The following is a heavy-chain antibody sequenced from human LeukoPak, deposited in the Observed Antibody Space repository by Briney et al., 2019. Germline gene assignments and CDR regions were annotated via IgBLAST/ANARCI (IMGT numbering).Heavy chain of an antibody. Sequence: ASVKVSCKASGYTFTSYDINWVRQATGQGLEWMGWINPNHGDTNYAQKFQDRVSMTRDTSISTAYMHLSRLRSDDTAVYYCARSPHILTGENFDYWGQGTLLTVSS. D-gene: IGHD3-9*01. CDR1: GYTFTSYD. CDR2: INPNHGDT. CDR3: ARSPHILTGENFDY. J-gene: IGHJ4*02. V-gene: IGHV1-2*02.